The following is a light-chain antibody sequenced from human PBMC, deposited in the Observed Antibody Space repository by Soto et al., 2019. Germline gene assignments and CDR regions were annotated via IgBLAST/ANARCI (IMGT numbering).Light chain of an antibody. CDR2: AAS. CDR3: QRLSTYPLT. J-gene: IGKJ4*01. Sequence: IQLTQSPSSLSASVGDRVTITCRASQGISSYLAWYQQKPGKAPKLLIYAASTLQSGVPSRFSGSGSGTDFTLTISSLQPEDFATYYCQRLSTYPLTFGGGTKVDIK. CDR1: QGISSY. V-gene: IGKV1-9*01.